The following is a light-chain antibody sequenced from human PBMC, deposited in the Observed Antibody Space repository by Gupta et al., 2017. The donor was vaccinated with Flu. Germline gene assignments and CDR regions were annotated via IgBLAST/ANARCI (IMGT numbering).Light chain of an antibody. CDR2: EDS. CDR3: QVWDSSSDPRV. J-gene: IGLJ3*02. V-gene: IGLV3-21*02. Sequence: SHGLTQPPSVSVAPGQTARITWGGNNIGSKSVHWYQQKPGQAPVLVIYEDSDRPSGIPERFSGSNSGNTATLTISRVEAGDEADYYCQVWDSSSDPRVFGGGTKLTVL. CDR1: NIGSKS.